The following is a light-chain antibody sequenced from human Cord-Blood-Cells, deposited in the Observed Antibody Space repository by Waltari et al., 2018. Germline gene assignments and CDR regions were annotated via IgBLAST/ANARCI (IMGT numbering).Light chain of an antibody. V-gene: IGLV3-25*03. J-gene: IGLJ1*01. Sequence: SYELTQPPSVSVSPGQTARITCPGDALPKQYAYWYQQKPGQAPVLVLYKDSERPSGIPARFSGSSSGTTVTLTISGVQAEDEADYYCQSADSSGTYYVFGTGTKVTVL. CDR2: KDS. CDR1: ALPKQY. CDR3: QSADSSGTYYV.